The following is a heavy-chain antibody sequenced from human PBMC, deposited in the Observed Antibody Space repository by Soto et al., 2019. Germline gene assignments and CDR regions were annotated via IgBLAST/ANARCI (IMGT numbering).Heavy chain of an antibody. CDR1: GFTFSSYG. Sequence: QVQLVASGGGVVQPGRSLRLSCAASGFTFSSYGMHWVRQAPGKGLGWVAVISYDGSNKYYADSVKGRFTISRDNSKNTLYLQMNSLRAEDTAVYYCAKDQPGMDVWGQGTTVTVSS. CDR2: ISYDGSNK. J-gene: IGHJ6*02. CDR3: AKDQPGMDV. V-gene: IGHV3-30*18.